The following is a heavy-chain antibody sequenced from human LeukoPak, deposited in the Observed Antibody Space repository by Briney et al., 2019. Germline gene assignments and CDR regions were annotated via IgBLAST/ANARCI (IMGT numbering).Heavy chain of an antibody. Sequence: GGSLRLSCAASGFTFSSYGMHWVRQAPGKGLEWVAVISYDGSNKYYADSVKGRFTISRDNSKKTLYLQMNSLRADDTAVYYCGSTECRGVFTDYWGQGTLVTVSS. D-gene: IGHD3-10*01. CDR1: GFTFSSYG. CDR2: ISYDGSNK. CDR3: GSTECRGVFTDY. V-gene: IGHV3-30*03. J-gene: IGHJ4*02.